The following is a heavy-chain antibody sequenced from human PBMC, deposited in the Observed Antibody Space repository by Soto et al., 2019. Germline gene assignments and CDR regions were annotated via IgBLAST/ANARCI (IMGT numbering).Heavy chain of an antibody. Sequence: SETLSLTCSVFGDSIRSAHYFWGWVRQPPGKGLEWIGSIYHSGATFYDPYLRSRVTLSVDTTNNQFSLRLSSVTAADTAVYFCARDGGRWFGELLSFDYWGQGTLVTVSS. V-gene: IGHV4-39*02. J-gene: IGHJ4*02. CDR3: ARDGGRWFGELLSFDY. D-gene: IGHD3-10*01. CDR1: GDSIRSAHYF. CDR2: IYHSGAT.